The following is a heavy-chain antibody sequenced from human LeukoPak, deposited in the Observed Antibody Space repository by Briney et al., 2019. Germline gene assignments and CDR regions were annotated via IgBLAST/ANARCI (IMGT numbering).Heavy chain of an antibody. V-gene: IGHV3-23*01. J-gene: IGHJ3*02. CDR3: ARTEDIVVVPAAIRGGAFDI. Sequence: GGFLRLSCAASGFTFSSYAMSWVRQAPGKGLEWVSAISGSGGSTYYADSVKGRFTISRDNSKNTLYLQMNSLRAEDTAVYYCARTEDIVVVPAAIRGGAFDIWGQGTMVTVSS. D-gene: IGHD2-2*02. CDR1: GFTFSSYA. CDR2: ISGSGGST.